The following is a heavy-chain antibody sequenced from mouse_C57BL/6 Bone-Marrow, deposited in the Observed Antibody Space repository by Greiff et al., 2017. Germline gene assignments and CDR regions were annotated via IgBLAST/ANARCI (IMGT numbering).Heavy chain of an antibody. CDR3: ARDDGSSYYFDY. J-gene: IGHJ2*01. CDR1: GFTFSDYY. CDR2: INYDGSST. V-gene: IGHV5-16*01. D-gene: IGHD1-1*01. Sequence: EVKLMESEGGLVQPGSSMKLSCTASGFTFSDYYMAWVRQVPEKGLEWVANINYDGSSTYYLDSLKSRFIISRDNAKNILYLQMSSLKSEDTATYYCARDDGSSYYFDYWGQGTTLTVSS.